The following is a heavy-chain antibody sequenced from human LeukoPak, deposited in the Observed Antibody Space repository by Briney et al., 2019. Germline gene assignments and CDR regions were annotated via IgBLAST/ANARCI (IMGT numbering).Heavy chain of an antibody. D-gene: IGHD3-10*01. Sequence: SETLSLTCSVSGGSMTGYYWSWIRRPPGKGVEWIGYIFYSGTTKYNPSLNSRVTISLDMSQNQFSLKMTSVTAADTAVYYCSRSEGVYYPSGSSGSFYPHWFDPWGQGTLVTVSS. CDR1: GGSMTGYY. CDR3: SRSEGVYYPSGSSGSFYPHWFDP. CDR2: IFYSGTT. J-gene: IGHJ5*02. V-gene: IGHV4-59*01.